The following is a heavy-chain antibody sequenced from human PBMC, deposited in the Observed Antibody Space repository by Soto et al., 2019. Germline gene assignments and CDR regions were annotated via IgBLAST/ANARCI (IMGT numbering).Heavy chain of an antibody. V-gene: IGHV4-34*01. CDR2: INHSGST. J-gene: IGHJ4*02. CDR1: GVSFSGYY. CDR3: ASGGGSSLPSFDY. Sequence: PSETLSLTCAVYGVSFSGYYWSWILQPPGKGLEWIGEINHSGSTNYNPSLKSRVTISVDTSKNQFSLTLSSVTAADTAVYDCASGGGSSLPSFDYWGQGTLVTVSS. D-gene: IGHD6-13*01.